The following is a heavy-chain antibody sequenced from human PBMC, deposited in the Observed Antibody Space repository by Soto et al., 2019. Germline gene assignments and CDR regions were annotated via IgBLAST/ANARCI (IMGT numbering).Heavy chain of an antibody. D-gene: IGHD3-9*01. CDR3: ARDYDILTGSRFDY. J-gene: IGHJ4*02. V-gene: IGHV3-53*01. Sequence: EVQLVESGGGLIQPGGSLRLSCAASGFTVSSNYMSWVRQAPGKGLEWVSVIYSGGSTYYADSVKGRFTISRDNSENTLYLQMNSLRAEDTAVYYCARDYDILTGSRFDYWGQGTLVTVSS. CDR1: GFTVSSNY. CDR2: IYSGGST.